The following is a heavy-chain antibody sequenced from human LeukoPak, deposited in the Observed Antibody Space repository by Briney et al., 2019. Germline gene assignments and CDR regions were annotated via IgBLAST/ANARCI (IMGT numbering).Heavy chain of an antibody. J-gene: IGHJ4*02. D-gene: IGHD2-2*01. Sequence: ASVKVSCKASGYTFTGYYMHWVRQAPGQGLEWMGRINPDSGGTNYAQKFQGRVTMTRDTSISTAYMELSRLRSDHTAVYYCARRVIGYCSSTSCYGGFDYWGQGTLVTVSS. CDR3: ARRVIGYCSSTSCYGGFDY. CDR1: GYTFTGYY. CDR2: INPDSGGT. V-gene: IGHV1-2*06.